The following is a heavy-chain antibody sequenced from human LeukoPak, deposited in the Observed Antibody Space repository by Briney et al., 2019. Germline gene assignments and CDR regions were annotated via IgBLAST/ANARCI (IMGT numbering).Heavy chain of an antibody. D-gene: IGHD6-19*01. Sequence: GRTLRLCCGGTGFTFSNSWLYRVRQAPGKGLEWVANIKEDGSRINYVDSVKGRFTISRDNAKNSVYLQMDNLRAEDTAVYYCVGSSGWLFDYWGQGILVAVSS. J-gene: IGHJ4*02. CDR3: VGSSGWLFDY. CDR2: IKEDGSRI. CDR1: GFTFSNSW. V-gene: IGHV3-7*01.